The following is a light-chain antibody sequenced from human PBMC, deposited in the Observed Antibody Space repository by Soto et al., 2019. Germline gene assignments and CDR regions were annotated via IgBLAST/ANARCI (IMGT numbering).Light chain of an antibody. Sequence: DIQMTQSPSSLSASVGDRVTITCRASQSISTYLNWYQQKPGKAPKFLIYAASSLQSGVPSRFSGSGSGRDFTLTISRLQPEDFATYYCQQSYSVPLTFGGGTKVEIK. J-gene: IGKJ4*01. CDR2: AAS. CDR3: QQSYSVPLT. CDR1: QSISTY. V-gene: IGKV1-39*01.